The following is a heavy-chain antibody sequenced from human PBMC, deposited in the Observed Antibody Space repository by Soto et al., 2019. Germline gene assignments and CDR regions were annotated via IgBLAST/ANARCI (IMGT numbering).Heavy chain of an antibody. V-gene: IGHV4-31*03. J-gene: IGHJ3*02. D-gene: IGHD4-17*01. CDR2: IYYSGST. CDR3: ASSMGTVTKDAFDI. CDR1: GGSISSGGYY. Sequence: SETLSLTCSVPGGSISSGGYYWSWIRQHPGEGLEWIGYIYYSGSTYYNPSLKSRVTISVDTSKNQFSLKLSSVTAADTAVYYCASSMGTVTKDAFDIWGQGTMVTVSS.